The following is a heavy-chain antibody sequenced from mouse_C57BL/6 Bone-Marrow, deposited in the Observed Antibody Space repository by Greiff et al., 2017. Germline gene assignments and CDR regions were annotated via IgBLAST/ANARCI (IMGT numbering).Heavy chain of an antibody. CDR1: GFTFSDYG. J-gene: IGHJ4*01. Sequence: EVMLVESGGGLVKPGGSLKLSCAASGFTFSDYGMHWVRQAPEKGLAWVAYISSGSSTIYYADTVKGRCTISRDSAKNTLFLQMTRLRSEDTAMYYGAIYYDYDEGYAMDYWGQGTSVTVSS. CDR3: AIYYDYDEGYAMDY. CDR2: ISSGSSTI. V-gene: IGHV5-17*01. D-gene: IGHD2-4*01.